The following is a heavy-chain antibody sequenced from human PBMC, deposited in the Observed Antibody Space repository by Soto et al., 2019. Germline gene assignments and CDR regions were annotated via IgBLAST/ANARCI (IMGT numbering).Heavy chain of an antibody. CDR3: ARGIVVVVAATAYYYDSSGYKYYGMDV. CDR1: GGTFSSYA. D-gene: IGHD3-22*01. J-gene: IGHJ6*02. Sequence: QVQLVQSGAEVKKPGSSVKVSCKASGGTFSSYAISWVRQAPGQGLEWMGGIIPIFGTANYAQKFQGRVTITADESTRTAYMELSSLRSEDTAVYYCARGIVVVVAATAYYYDSSGYKYYGMDVWGQGITVTVSS. CDR2: IIPIFGTA. V-gene: IGHV1-69*01.